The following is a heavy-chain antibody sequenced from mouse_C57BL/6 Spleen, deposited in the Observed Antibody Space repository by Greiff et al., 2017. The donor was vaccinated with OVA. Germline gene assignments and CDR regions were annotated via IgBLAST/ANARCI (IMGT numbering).Heavy chain of an antibody. CDR3: ARGDDGSSYCFAY. V-gene: IGHV1-55*01. CDR2: IYPGSGST. Sequence: QVQLQQPGAELVKPGASVKMSCKASGYTFTSYWITWVKQMPGQGLEWIGDIYPGSGSTTSTEKFKSKAPLTVDTSSSTAYMQLSSLTSEDSAVYSCARGDDGSSYCFAYWGQGTVVTVVA. CDR1: GYTFTSYW. J-gene: IGHJ3*01. D-gene: IGHD1-1*01.